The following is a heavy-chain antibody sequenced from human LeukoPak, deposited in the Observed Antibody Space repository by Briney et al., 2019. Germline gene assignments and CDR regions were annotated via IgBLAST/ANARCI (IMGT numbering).Heavy chain of an antibody. CDR1: GFSSTNYA. CDR2: ISGSPDAT. CDR3: AREALRGTTSPFDY. V-gene: IGHV3-23*01. J-gene: IGHJ4*02. D-gene: IGHD2-2*01. Sequence: GGSLRLSCAVSGFSSTNYAMNWVRQAPGKGLEWVSGISGSPDATYYADSVRGRFTTSRDNSKNTLYLQMNSLRAEDTAVYYCAREALRGTTSPFDYWGQGTLVTVSS.